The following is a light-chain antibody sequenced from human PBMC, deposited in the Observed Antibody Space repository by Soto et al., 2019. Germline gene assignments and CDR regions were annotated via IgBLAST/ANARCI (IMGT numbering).Light chain of an antibody. CDR2: AAS. V-gene: IGKV1-39*01. Sequence: DIQMTQSPSSLSASVGDRVTITCRASQSISSYLNWYQQKPGKAPKLLIYAASSLQSGVPSRFSGSGSGTDFTLTISSLQPEDFATYYCQQYNRYPLTFGPGTKVDIK. J-gene: IGKJ1*01. CDR1: QSISSY. CDR3: QQYNRYPLT.